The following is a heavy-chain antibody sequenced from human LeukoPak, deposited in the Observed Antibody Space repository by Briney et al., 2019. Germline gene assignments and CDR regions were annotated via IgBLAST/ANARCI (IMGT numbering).Heavy chain of an antibody. V-gene: IGHV3-23*01. J-gene: IGHJ3*02. D-gene: IGHD3-3*01. CDR3: AKEIRTTIFGVVNSHAFDI. Sequence: GGSLRLSCAASGFTFSSYAMSWVRQAPGKGLEWVSAISGSGGSTYYADSVKGRFTISRDNSKNTLYLQMNSLRAEDTAVYYCAKEIRTTIFGVVNSHAFDIWGQGTMVTVSS. CDR2: ISGSGGST. CDR1: GFTFSSYA.